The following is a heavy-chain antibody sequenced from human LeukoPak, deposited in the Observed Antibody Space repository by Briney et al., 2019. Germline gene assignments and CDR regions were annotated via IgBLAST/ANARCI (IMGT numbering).Heavy chain of an antibody. D-gene: IGHD3-22*01. CDR3: ARDTSGYYLDY. J-gene: IGHJ4*02. Sequence: GASVKVSCKASGGTFSSYAISWARQAPGQGLEWMGGIIPIFGTANYAQKFQGRVTITADKSTSTAYMELSSLRSEDTAVYYCARDTSGYYLDYWGQGTLVTVSS. CDR1: GGTFSSYA. CDR2: IIPIFGTA. V-gene: IGHV1-69*06.